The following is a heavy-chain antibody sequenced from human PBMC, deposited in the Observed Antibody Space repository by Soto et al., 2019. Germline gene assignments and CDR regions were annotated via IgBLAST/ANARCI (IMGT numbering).Heavy chain of an antibody. CDR1: GGTFSRRA. Sequence: ASVKVSCKTSGGTFSRRAMNWVRQAPGEGLEWMGGIIPMFGTTNYAQKFKGRVTISADESTSTAYMELSSLRSEDAAVYYCARAAIHGSSWYFWFDPWGQGTLVTVSS. CDR2: IIPMFGTT. V-gene: IGHV1-69*13. J-gene: IGHJ5*02. CDR3: ARAAIHGSSWYFWFDP. D-gene: IGHD6-13*01.